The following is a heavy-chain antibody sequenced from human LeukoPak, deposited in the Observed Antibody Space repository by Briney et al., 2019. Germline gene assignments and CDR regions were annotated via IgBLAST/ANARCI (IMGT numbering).Heavy chain of an antibody. CDR3: ARDHDAVGTTIDH. J-gene: IGHJ4*02. D-gene: IGHD1-14*01. CDR1: GFTFSSYW. Sequence: GGSLTLSCAASGFTFSSYWMHWVRQAPGEGLVWVSRIKSDGSVTWYADSVKGRFTISRDNAKNMLYLQMNSLRDEDTAVYFCARDHDAVGTTIDHWGQGTLVSVSS. V-gene: IGHV3-74*01. CDR2: IKSDGSVT.